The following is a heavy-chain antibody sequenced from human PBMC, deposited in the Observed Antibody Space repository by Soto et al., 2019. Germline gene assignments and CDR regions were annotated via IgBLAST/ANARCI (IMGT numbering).Heavy chain of an antibody. D-gene: IGHD2-15*01. J-gene: IGHJ3*02. Sequence: GGSLRLSCEASGFTFSSYSMIWVRQAPGKGLEWVSYISTSGSTIYYADSVKGRFTISRDNAKNSLYLQMNSLRAEDTAVYYCARDIGYWSGGSCYRMGAFDIWGQATMVTVSS. V-gene: IGHV3-48*04. CDR3: ARDIGYWSGGSCYRMGAFDI. CDR2: ISTSGSTI. CDR1: GFTFSSYS.